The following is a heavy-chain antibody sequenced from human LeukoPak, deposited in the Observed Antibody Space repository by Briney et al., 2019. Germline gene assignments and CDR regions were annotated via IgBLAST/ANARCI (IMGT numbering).Heavy chain of an antibody. D-gene: IGHD3-22*01. Sequence: PGGSLRLSCAASGFTFNLYAMHWVRRAPGKGLEWVAVTSFTGSGTYYADSVRGRFIISRNNSKDTVYLQMNSLRAEDTAVYYCAKDQGSLDYYDSSGSIFDYWGQGTLVTVSS. V-gene: IGHV3-30-3*01. CDR3: AKDQGSLDYYDSSGSIFDY. J-gene: IGHJ4*02. CDR1: GFTFNLYA. CDR2: TSFTGSGT.